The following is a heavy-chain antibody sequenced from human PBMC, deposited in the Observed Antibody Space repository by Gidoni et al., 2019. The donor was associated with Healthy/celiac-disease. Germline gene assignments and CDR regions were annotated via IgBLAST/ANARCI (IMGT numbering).Heavy chain of an antibody. Sequence: QVQLQESGPGLVKPSETLSLTCTASGGSISSYYWSWIRQPPGKVLEWIGYIYYSGSTNYNPSLKSRVTISVDTSKNQFSLKLSSVTAADTAVYYCARVIAAKNYYYGMDVWGQGTTVTVSS. D-gene: IGHD6-13*01. J-gene: IGHJ6*02. CDR1: GGSISSYY. CDR2: IYYSGST. V-gene: IGHV4-59*01. CDR3: ARVIAAKNYYYGMDV.